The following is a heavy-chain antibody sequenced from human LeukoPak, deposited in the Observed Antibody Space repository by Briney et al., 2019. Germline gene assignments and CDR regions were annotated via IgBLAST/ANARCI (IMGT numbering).Heavy chain of an antibody. Sequence: SETLSLTCTVSGGSISSYYWSWIRQPPGKGLGWIGYIYTSGSTNYNPSLKSRVTIPVDTSKNQFSLKLSSVTAADTAVYYCARRQYQLLYGYYYYYMDVWGKGTTVTVSS. CDR2: IYTSGST. V-gene: IGHV4-4*09. D-gene: IGHD2-2*02. J-gene: IGHJ6*03. CDR1: GGSISSYY. CDR3: ARRQYQLLYGYYYYYMDV.